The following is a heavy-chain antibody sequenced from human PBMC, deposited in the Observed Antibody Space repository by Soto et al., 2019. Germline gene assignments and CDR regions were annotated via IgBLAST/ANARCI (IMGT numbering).Heavy chain of an antibody. Sequence: QVTLKVSGPVLVKPTETLTLTCTVSGFSLSNARMGVSWIRQPPGKALEWLAHIFSNDEKSYSTSLKSRLTISKDTSKSQVVLTMTNMDPVDTATYYCARTGDFWWFDPWGQGTLVTVSS. D-gene: IGHD3-3*01. CDR2: IFSNDEK. J-gene: IGHJ5*02. V-gene: IGHV2-26*01. CDR1: GFSLSNARMG. CDR3: ARTGDFWWFDP.